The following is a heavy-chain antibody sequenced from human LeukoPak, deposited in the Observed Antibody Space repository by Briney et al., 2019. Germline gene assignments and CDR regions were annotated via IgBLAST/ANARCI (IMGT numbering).Heavy chain of an antibody. J-gene: IGHJ6*03. D-gene: IGHD4-17*01. CDR1: GGYIGSSY. V-gene: IGHV4-4*07. Sequence: SETLSLTCTVSGGYIGSSYWSWIRQPAGKGLEWIGRIYTSENTDYNPSLKSRVTMSVDMSTSQFSLRLTSVTAADTAVYYCAREGDYGDYSKSFYYMDVWGKGTTVTVSS. CDR3: AREGDYGDYSKSFYYMDV. CDR2: IYTSENT.